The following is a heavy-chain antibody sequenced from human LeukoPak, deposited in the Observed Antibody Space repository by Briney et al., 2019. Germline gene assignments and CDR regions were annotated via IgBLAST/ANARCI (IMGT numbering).Heavy chain of an antibody. J-gene: IGHJ5*02. CDR2: MDPNSGNT. D-gene: IGHD5-12*01. CDR3: ARGTGSWLRLTRWFDP. V-gene: IGHV1-8*01. Sequence: GASVKVSCKASGYTFTNYDINWVRQATGQGLEWMGWMDPNSGNTDYAQKFQGRVTMTRNTSISTAHMELSSLVSEDTAVYYCARGTGSWLRLTRWFDPWGQGTLVTVYS. CDR1: GYTFTNYD.